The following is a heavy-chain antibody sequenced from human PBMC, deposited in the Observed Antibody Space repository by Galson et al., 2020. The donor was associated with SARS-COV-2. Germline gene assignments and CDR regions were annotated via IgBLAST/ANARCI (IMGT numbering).Heavy chain of an antibody. CDR3: ARHGASSGWYEGIDY. CDR2: IYPDDSYT. CDR1: GYSFNNYW. V-gene: IGHV5-51*01. Sequence: GGSLEIPCRTSGYSFNNYWIGLVRQMPGKGLGWMGIIYPDDSYTIYSPSFQGQVTISADKSISTAFLQWSSLKASDTAIYYCARHGASSGWYEGIDYWGQGTLVTVSS. D-gene: IGHD6-19*01. J-gene: IGHJ4*02.